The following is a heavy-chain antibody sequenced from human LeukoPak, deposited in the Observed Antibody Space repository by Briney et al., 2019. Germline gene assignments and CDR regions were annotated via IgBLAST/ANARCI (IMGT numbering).Heavy chain of an antibody. J-gene: IGHJ4*02. CDR2: IKQGGSEK. CDR1: GFTFSSYW. Sequence: GGSLRLSCAASGFTFSSYWMSWVRQAPGKGLEWVANIKQGGSEKYYVDSVKGRFTISRDNAKNSLYLQMNSLRAEDTAVYYCAKARYFDWLDDYWGQGTLVTVSS. CDR3: AKARYFDWLDDY. D-gene: IGHD3-9*01. V-gene: IGHV3-7*01.